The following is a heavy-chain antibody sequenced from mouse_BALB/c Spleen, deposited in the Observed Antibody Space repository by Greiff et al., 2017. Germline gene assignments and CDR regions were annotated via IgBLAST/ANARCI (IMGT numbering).Heavy chain of an antibody. CDR3: IADSSGYRFAY. CDR2: IYPSDSYT. D-gene: IGHD3-2*01. V-gene: IGHV1-69*02. Sequence: VQLQQPGAELVRPGASVKLSCKASGYTFTSYWINWVKQRPGQGLEWIGNIYPSDSYTNYNQKFKDKATLTVDKSSSTAYMQLSSPTSEDSAVYYCIADSSGYRFAYWGQGTLVTVSA. CDR1: GYTFTSYW. J-gene: IGHJ3*01.